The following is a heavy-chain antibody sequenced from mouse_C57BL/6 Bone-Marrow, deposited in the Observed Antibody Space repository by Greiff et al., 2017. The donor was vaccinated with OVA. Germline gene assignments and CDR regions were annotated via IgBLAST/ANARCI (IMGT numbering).Heavy chain of an antibody. Sequence: EVKLQESGAELVKPGASVKLSCTASGFNIKDYYMHWVKQRTEQGLEWIGRIDPEDGETKYAPKFQGKATITADTSSNTAYLQLSSLTSEDTAVYYCARSYSNYWFAYWGQGTLVTVSA. J-gene: IGHJ3*01. CDR2: IDPEDGET. D-gene: IGHD2-5*01. CDR3: ARSYSNYWFAY. CDR1: GFNIKDYY. V-gene: IGHV14-2*01.